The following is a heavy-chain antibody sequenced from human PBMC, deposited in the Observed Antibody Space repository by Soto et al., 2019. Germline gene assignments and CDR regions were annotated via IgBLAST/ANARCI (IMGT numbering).Heavy chain of an antibody. CDR2: IYHSGST. D-gene: IGHD2-15*01. CDR3: ARVSGSYYYGMDV. CDR1: GGSISSSNW. J-gene: IGHJ6*02. V-gene: IGHV4-4*02. Sequence: QVQLQESGPGLVKPSGTLSLTCAVSGGSISSSNWWSWVRQPPGKGLEWIGEIYHSGSTNYNPFLKSRVTISVDQSKSQFSLKLSSVPAADTAVYYCARVSGSYYYGMDVWGQGTTVTVSS.